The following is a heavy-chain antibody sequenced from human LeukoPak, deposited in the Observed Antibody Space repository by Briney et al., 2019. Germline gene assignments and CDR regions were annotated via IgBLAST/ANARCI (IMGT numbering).Heavy chain of an antibody. CDR1: GYTFTSYD. D-gene: IGHD7-27*01. CDR3: ARGPPNWGYDY. Sequence: GASVNVSCKASGYTFTSYDFNWVRQATGRRPEWMGWMSPSSGDTGYAQKFQDRVTMTRNTSISTAYMELSSLRSDDTAVYYCARGPPNWGYDYWGPGTLVTVSS. CDR2: MSPSSGDT. V-gene: IGHV1-8*01. J-gene: IGHJ4*02.